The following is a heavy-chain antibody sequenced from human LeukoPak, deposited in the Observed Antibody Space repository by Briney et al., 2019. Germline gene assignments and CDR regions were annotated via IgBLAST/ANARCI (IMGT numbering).Heavy chain of an antibody. D-gene: IGHD3-3*01. Sequence: SETLSLTCAVYGGSFSGYYWSWIRQPPGKGLEWIGEINHSGSTNYNPSLKSRVTISVDTSKNQFSLKLSSVTAADTAVYYCARERKGYYDFWSGYYQPTYYMDVWGKGTTVTVSS. V-gene: IGHV4-34*01. J-gene: IGHJ6*03. CDR2: INHSGST. CDR3: ARERKGYYDFWSGYYQPTYYMDV. CDR1: GGSFSGYY.